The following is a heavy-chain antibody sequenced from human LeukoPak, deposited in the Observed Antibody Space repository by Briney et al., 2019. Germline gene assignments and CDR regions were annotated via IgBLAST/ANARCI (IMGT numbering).Heavy chain of an antibody. V-gene: IGHV3-23*01. J-gene: IGHJ6*02. D-gene: IGHD4-17*01. CDR2: ISGSGGST. CDR3: AKTGGDYDYYYYGMDV. CDR1: GFTISSYA. Sequence: PGGSLRLSCAASGFTISSYAMSWVRQAPGKGLGWVSAISGSGGSTYYADSVKGRFTISRDNSKNTLYLQMNSLRAEDTAVYYCAKTGGDYDYYYYGMDVWGQGTTVTVSS.